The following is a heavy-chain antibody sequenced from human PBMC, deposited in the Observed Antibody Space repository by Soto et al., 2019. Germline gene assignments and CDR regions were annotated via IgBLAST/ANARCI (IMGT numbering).Heavy chain of an antibody. CDR3: ARDTGYNYGYS. J-gene: IGHJ4*02. V-gene: IGHV3-48*03. Sequence: GGSLRLSCAASGFTFSTFEMNWVRQAPGKGLEWVSYISSSGTTIYYADSVKGRFTISRDNAKNSLYLQMNSLRAEDTAVYYCARDTGYNYGYSWGQGTLVTVPQ. D-gene: IGHD5-18*01. CDR1: GFTFSTFE. CDR2: ISSSGTTI.